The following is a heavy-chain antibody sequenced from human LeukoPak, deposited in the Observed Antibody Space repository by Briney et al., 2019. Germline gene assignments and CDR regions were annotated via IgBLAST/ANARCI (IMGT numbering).Heavy chain of an antibody. CDR1: GYSISSGYY. Sequence: SETLSLTCTVSGYSISSGYYWGWIRQPPGKGLEWIGSIYHSGSTYYNPSLKSRVTISVDTSKNQFSLKLSSVTAADTAVYYCAREYSSGWYQLNWFDPWGQGTLVTVSS. V-gene: IGHV4-38-2*02. D-gene: IGHD6-19*01. J-gene: IGHJ5*02. CDR2: IYHSGST. CDR3: AREYSSGWYQLNWFDP.